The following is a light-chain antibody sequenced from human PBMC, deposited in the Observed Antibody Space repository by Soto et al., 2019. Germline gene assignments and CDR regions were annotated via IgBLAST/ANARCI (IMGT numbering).Light chain of an antibody. CDR3: QQYAASPRT. CDR2: GVS. CDR1: QSVSSGY. Sequence: EIVLTQSPGTLSLSPRERATLSCRASQSVSSGYLAWYQHKPGHAPRLLIYGVSSRAPGIPDRFSGSGSGTDFTLTISRLEPEDFAVYYCQQYAASPRTFGQGTQVEVK. J-gene: IGKJ1*01. V-gene: IGKV3-20*01.